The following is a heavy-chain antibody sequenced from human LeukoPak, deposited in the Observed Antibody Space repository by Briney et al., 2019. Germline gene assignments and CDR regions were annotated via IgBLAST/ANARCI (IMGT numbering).Heavy chain of an antibody. CDR2: INPNSGGT. V-gene: IGHV1-2*02. D-gene: IGHD3-22*01. Sequence: ASVKVSCKASGYTFTGYYMHWVRQAPGQGLEWMGWINPNSGGTNYAQKFQGRVTMTRDMSTSTVYMELSSLRSEDTAVYYCARVRHRDYYDSTSDAFDIWGQGTMVTVSS. CDR1: GYTFTGYY. CDR3: ARVRHRDYYDSTSDAFDI. J-gene: IGHJ3*02.